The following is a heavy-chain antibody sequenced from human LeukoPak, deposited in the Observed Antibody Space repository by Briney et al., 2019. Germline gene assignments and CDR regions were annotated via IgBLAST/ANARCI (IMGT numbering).Heavy chain of an antibody. CDR3: ARGGLYDSSAFDI. CDR1: GGSISSSSYY. V-gene: IGHV4-39*07. Sequence: KSSETLSLTCTVSGGSISSSSYYWGWIRQPPGKGLEWIGSIYYSGSTYYNPSLKSRVTISVDTSKNQFSLKLSSVTAADTAVYYCARGGLYDSSAFDIWGQGTMVTVSS. CDR2: IYYSGST. D-gene: IGHD3-22*01. J-gene: IGHJ3*02.